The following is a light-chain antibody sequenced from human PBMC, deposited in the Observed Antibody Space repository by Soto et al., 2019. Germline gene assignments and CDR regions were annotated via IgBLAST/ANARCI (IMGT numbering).Light chain of an antibody. Sequence: EVVMTQSPATLSVSPGDTATLSCRASQSVSSSLAWYQQKPGQPPRLLIYGSSTRATGVPARFSGSGSGTEFTLTISRLQSEDFAVYYCQHYNTWPWTFGQGTKVDIK. CDR2: GSS. CDR3: QHYNTWPWT. V-gene: IGKV3-15*01. CDR1: QSVSSS. J-gene: IGKJ1*01.